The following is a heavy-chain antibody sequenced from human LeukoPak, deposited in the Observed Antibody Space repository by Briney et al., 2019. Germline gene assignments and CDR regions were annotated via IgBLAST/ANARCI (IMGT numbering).Heavy chain of an antibody. V-gene: IGHV1-46*02. Sequence: ASVKVSCKASGGTFNTYAISWVRQAPGQGLEWMGLINPSGGTTNCAQKFQGRVTMTRDMSTTTVYMHLSSLRSEDTAVYYCAREAVTIFGLVRTQTPKGPHRFDPWGQGTLVTVSS. D-gene: IGHD3-3*01. CDR2: INPSGGTT. CDR1: GGTFNTYA. J-gene: IGHJ5*02. CDR3: AREAVTIFGLVRTQTPKGPHRFDP.